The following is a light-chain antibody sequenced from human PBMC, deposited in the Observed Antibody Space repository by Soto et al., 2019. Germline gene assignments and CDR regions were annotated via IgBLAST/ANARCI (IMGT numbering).Light chain of an antibody. CDR1: RSLVYSDGDIY. J-gene: IGKJ5*01. CDR2: KVS. Sequence: DVVMTQSPLSLPVTLGQPASISCRSSRSLVYSDGDIYLSWVQQGPGQSPRRLIYKVSNRDSGVPDRFSGSGSGTDCALKISRVEAEDVGVYYCMQGSHSPITVGRGTRLEIK. CDR3: MQGSHSPIT. V-gene: IGKV2-30*01.